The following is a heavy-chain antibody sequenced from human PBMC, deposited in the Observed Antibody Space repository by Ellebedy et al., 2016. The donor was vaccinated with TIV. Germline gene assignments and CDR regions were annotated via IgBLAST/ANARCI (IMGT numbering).Heavy chain of an antibody. D-gene: IGHD5-12*01. CDR3: ASEGLRLDY. Sequence: GGSLRLSXAASGFTFSSYSMNWVRQAPGKGLEWVSSISSSSSYIYYADSVKGRFTISRDNAKNSLYLQMNSLRAEDTAVYYCASEGLRLDYWGQGTLVTVSS. CDR2: ISSSSSYI. V-gene: IGHV3-21*01. CDR1: GFTFSSYS. J-gene: IGHJ4*02.